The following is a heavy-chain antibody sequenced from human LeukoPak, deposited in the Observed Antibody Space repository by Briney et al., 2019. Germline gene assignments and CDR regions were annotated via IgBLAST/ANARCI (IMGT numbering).Heavy chain of an antibody. Sequence: PGGSLRLSCAASGFTFSSYGMHWVRQAPGKGLEWVAVISYDGSNKYHADSVKGRFTISRDNSKNTLYLQMNSLRAEDTAVYYCAKDGSSGPADYYFDYWGQGTLVTISS. J-gene: IGHJ4*02. CDR3: AKDGSSGPADYYFDY. D-gene: IGHD6-19*01. V-gene: IGHV3-30*18. CDR1: GFTFSSYG. CDR2: ISYDGSNK.